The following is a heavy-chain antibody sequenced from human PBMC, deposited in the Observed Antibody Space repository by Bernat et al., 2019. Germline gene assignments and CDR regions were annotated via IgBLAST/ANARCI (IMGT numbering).Heavy chain of an antibody. V-gene: IGHV3-15*01. D-gene: IGHD2-2*01. CDR1: GFTFSNAW. CDR2: IKSKTDGGTT. CDR3: TTPSPIVVVHYYYGMGV. J-gene: IGHJ6*02. Sequence: EVQLVESGGGLVKPGGSLRLSCAASGFTFSNAWMSWVRQAPGKGLEWVGRIKSKTDGGTTDYAAPVKGRFTIPRDDSKNTLYLQMNSLKTEDAAVYYCTTPSPIVVVHYYYGMGVWGQGTTVTVSS.